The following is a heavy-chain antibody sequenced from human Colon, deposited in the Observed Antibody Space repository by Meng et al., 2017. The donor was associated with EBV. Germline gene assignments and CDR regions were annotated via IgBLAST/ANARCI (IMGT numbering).Heavy chain of an antibody. CDR3: ARETTGGYYFDY. Sequence: QVHLKRPGPELVRPSQTLSLTCAISGDSVSSNTAAWNWIRQSPSGGLEWLGRTYYRSKWYDDYALSVKSRLTINPDTSKSQFSLQLNSVTPEDTAVYFCARETTGGYYFDYWGQGTLVTVSS. J-gene: IGHJ4*02. D-gene: IGHD1-1*01. CDR2: TYYRSKWYD. V-gene: IGHV6-1*01. CDR1: GDSVSSNTAA.